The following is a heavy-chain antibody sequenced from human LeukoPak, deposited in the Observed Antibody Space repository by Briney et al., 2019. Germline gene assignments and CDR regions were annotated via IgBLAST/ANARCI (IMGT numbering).Heavy chain of an antibody. CDR3: ARREITTPYFDN. D-gene: IGHD3-22*01. V-gene: IGHV5-51*01. CDR2: IYPGDSDT. J-gene: IGHJ4*02. CDR1: GYRFNAYW. Sequence: GESLQISCKGSGYRFNAYWIAWVRQMPGKGLEWMGIIYPGDSDTRYSPSFQGQVTISADKSISTAYLQWSSLKASDTAMYYCARREITTPYFDNWGQGTLVTVSS.